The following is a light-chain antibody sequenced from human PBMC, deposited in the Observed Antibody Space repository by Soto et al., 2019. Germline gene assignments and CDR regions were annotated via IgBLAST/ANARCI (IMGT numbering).Light chain of an antibody. V-gene: IGLV2-11*01. J-gene: IGLJ1*01. CDR1: SSDVGVYNY. CDR2: DVS. Sequence: QSVLTQPRSVSGSPGQSVTISCTGTSSDVGVYNYVSWYQQHPGKAPKLKIYDVSKRPSGVPDRFSGSKSGNTASLTISGLQAEDEADYYCCSYAGNDTYVFGTGTKVTVL. CDR3: CSYAGNDTYV.